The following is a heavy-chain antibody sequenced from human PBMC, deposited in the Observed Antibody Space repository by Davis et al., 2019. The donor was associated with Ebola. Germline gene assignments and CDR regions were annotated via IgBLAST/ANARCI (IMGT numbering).Heavy chain of an antibody. CDR1: GFSVSDYW. Sequence: GESLKISCTASGFSVSDYWMNWVRQGPGKGMKWVANIRQDGDKKNYVDSVKDRFTISRDSAKNSLFLQMNGLRAEDTALYYCATELSGDGFDIWGQGTMVTVSS. D-gene: IGHD1-26*01. V-gene: IGHV3-7*03. J-gene: IGHJ3*02. CDR2: IRQDGDKK. CDR3: ATELSGDGFDI.